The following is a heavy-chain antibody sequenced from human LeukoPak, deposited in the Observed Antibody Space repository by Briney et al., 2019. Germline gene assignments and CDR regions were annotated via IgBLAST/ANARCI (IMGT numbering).Heavy chain of an antibody. CDR1: GFTFNKYT. CDR3: ARVQSGYNQRYLYYYIDV. J-gene: IGHJ6*03. D-gene: IGHD5-12*01. V-gene: IGHV3-21*01. CDR2: ISTSSSYI. Sequence: GGSLRLACAASGFTFNKYTMNWVRQAPGKGLEWVSSISTSSSYIYYADSVKGRFTISRGNAKNSLYLQMNSLRAEDTAVYYCARVQSGYNQRYLYYYIDVWGKGTTVTVSS.